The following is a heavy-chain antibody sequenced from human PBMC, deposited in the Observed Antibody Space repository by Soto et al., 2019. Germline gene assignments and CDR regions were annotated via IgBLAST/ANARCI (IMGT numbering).Heavy chain of an antibody. CDR3: AMRVDFDTGSYRGMFDP. CDR2: VSYTGNT. CDR1: GGSIGSRNNI. J-gene: IGHJ5*02. Sequence: SETLSLTCTDSGGSIGSRNNIWGWIRQHPGKGLEWIGSVSYTGNTYYNPSLKSRVTISVDTAKNQFSLKLTSMTAADTSVYFFAMRVDFDTGSYRGMFDPCGLEYLVIVSS. V-gene: IGHV4-39*01. D-gene: IGHD2-15*01.